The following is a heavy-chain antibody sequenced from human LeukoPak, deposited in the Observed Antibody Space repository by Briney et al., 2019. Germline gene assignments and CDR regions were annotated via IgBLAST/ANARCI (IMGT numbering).Heavy chain of an antibody. CDR2: ISYDGSNK. Sequence: GGSLRLSCAASGFTFSSYAMHWVRQAPGKGLEWVAVISYDGSNKYYADSVKGRFTISRDNSKNTLYLQMNSLRAEDTAVYYCAKEGYSSSWPYYYYYGMDVWGQGTTVTVSS. CDR1: GFTFSSYA. V-gene: IGHV3-30-3*01. J-gene: IGHJ6*02. CDR3: AKEGYSSSWPYYYYYGMDV. D-gene: IGHD6-13*01.